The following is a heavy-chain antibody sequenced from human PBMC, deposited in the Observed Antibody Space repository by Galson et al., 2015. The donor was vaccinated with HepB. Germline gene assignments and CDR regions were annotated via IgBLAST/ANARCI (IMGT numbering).Heavy chain of an antibody. J-gene: IGHJ5*02. CDR3: ARLHSSGSNWFDP. D-gene: IGHD6-19*01. CDR2: IYYSGST. V-gene: IGHV4-39*01. CDR1: GGSISSSSYY. Sequence: TLSLTCTVSGGSISSSSYYWGWIRQPPGKGLEWIGSIYYSGSTYYNPSLKSRVTISVDTSKNQFSLKLSSVTAADTAVYYCARLHSSGSNWFDPWGQGTLVTVSS.